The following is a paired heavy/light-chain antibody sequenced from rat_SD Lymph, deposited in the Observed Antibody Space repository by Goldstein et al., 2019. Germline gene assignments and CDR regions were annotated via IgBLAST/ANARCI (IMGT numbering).Light chain of an antibody. CDR3: MQSNSYPFT. CDR1: QNVGSN. Sequence: DIVMTQSPTSMSISVGDRVTMNCKASQNVGSNVDWYQQKTGQSPKLLIYKASNRYTGVPDRFTGSGSGTDFTFTISNMQAEDLAVYYCMQSNSYPFTFGSGTKLEIK. CDR2: KAS. V-gene: IGKV6S10*01. J-gene: IGKJ4*01.
Heavy chain of an antibody. CDR2: ISSSSSYI. V-gene: IGHV5-34*01. J-gene: IGHJ2*01. CDR1: GFTFSNYG. D-gene: IGHD1-12*02. CDR3: ARHGYYYDGTYYYDYFDY. Sequence: EVQLVESGGGLVQPGRSLKLSCLASGFTFSNYGMNWIRQAPGKGLEWVASISSSSSYIYYADTVKGRFTISRDNAKNTLYLQMTSLRSEDTALYYCARHGYYYDGTYYYDYFDYWGQGVMVTVSS.